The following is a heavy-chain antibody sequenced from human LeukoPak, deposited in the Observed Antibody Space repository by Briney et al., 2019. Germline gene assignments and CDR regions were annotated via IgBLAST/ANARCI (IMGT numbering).Heavy chain of an antibody. J-gene: IGHJ4*02. Sequence: EASVTVSCKASGGTFSSYAISWVRQAPGQGLEWMGRIIPILGIANYAQKFQGRVTITADKSTSTAYMELSSLRSEDTAVYYCARETYYDSSGWGQGTLVTVSS. CDR3: ARETYYDSSG. CDR1: GGTFSSYA. CDR2: IIPILGIA. D-gene: IGHD3-22*01. V-gene: IGHV1-69*04.